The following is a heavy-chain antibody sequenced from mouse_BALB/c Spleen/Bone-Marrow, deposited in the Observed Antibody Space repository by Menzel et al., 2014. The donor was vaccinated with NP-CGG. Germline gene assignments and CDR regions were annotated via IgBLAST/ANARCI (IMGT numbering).Heavy chain of an antibody. V-gene: IGHV1S16*01. CDR3: TNYGYD. Sequence: VQLQQSVAELVKPGASVKLSCKASGYTFTSYWMHCVKLRPGQGFEWIGEINPSNGGTNYNEKFKRKATLTVDKSSSTAYMQLSSLTSEDSAVYYCTNYGYDWGQGTTLTVSS. D-gene: IGHD1-2*01. CDR2: INPSNGGT. J-gene: IGHJ2*01. CDR1: GYTFTSYW.